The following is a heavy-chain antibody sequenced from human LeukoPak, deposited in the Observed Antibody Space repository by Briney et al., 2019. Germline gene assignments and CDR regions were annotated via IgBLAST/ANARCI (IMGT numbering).Heavy chain of an antibody. J-gene: IGHJ4*02. Sequence: GGSLRLSCATSGFTFSSYWMSWVRQAPGTGLEWVASIKEDGSEKYYVDSMKGRFTISRDNAKNSLYLQMSGLRAEDTAVYYCARIVVVVAATPFDFWGQGTLVTVSS. CDR1: GFTFSSYW. D-gene: IGHD2-15*01. CDR2: IKEDGSEK. CDR3: ARIVVVVAATPFDF. V-gene: IGHV3-7*01.